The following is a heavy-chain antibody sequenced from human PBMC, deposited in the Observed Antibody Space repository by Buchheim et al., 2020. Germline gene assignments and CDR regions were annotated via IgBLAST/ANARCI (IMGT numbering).Heavy chain of an antibody. CDR2: IWYDGSNK. D-gene: IGHD1-20*01. V-gene: IGHV3-33*01. J-gene: IGHJ6*02. CDR1: GFTFSSYG. CDR3: ARDESNRNWIPLPLRYGMDV. Sequence: QVQLVESGGGVVQPGRSLRLSCAASGFTFSSYGMHWVRQAPGKGLEWVAVIWYDGSNKYYADSVKGRFTISRDNSKNTLYLQMNSLRAEDTAVYYCARDESNRNWIPLPLRYGMDVWGQGTT.